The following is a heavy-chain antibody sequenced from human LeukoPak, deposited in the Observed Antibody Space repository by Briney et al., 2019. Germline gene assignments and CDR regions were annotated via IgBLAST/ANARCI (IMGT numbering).Heavy chain of an antibody. V-gene: IGHV3-48*03. CDR3: ARDPSLAVAGFFDY. CDR1: GFTFSSYE. Sequence: GGSLRLSCAASGFTFSSYEMNWVRQAPEKGLEWVSYISSSGSTIYYADSVKGRFTISRDNAKNSLYLQMNSLRAEDTAVYYCARDPSLAVAGFFDYWGQRTLVTVSS. D-gene: IGHD6-19*01. CDR2: ISSSGSTI. J-gene: IGHJ4*02.